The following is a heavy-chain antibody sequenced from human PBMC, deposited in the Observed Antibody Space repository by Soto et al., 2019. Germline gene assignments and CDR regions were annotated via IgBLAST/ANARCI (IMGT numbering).Heavy chain of an antibody. CDR3: SRSLNS. CDR1: GFTFSSFW. J-gene: IGHJ4*02. Sequence: GGSLRLSCAASGFTFSSFWMDWVRQAPGKGLEWVANISPDGSEKHYVDSVKGRFTISRDNARNSLYLQMSSLTAEDSALYYCSRSLNSWGQGTRVTVSS. V-gene: IGHV3-7*01. CDR2: ISPDGSEK.